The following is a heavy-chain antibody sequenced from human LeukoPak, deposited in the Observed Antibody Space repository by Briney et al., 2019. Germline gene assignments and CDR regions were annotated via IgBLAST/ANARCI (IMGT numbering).Heavy chain of an antibody. CDR1: GFTVTTNY. J-gene: IGHJ4*01. CDR2: LSGSGITT. D-gene: IGHD6-19*01. V-gene: IGHV3-23*01. Sequence: GGSLRLSCAASGFTVTTNYMSWVRQAPGKGLEWVSTLSGSGITTYYADSVKGRFTISRDNSKNTLYLQMNSLRAEDTAVYYCAKGIYSSGWSYFDYWGHGTLVTVSS. CDR3: AKGIYSSGWSYFDY.